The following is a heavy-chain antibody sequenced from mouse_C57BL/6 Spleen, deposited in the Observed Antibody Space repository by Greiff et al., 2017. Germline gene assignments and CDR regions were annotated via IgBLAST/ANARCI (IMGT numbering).Heavy chain of an antibody. CDR2: INPNYGTT. Sequence: EVKLMESGPELVKPGASVKISCKASGYSFTDYNMNWVKQSNGKSLEWIGVINPNYGTTSYNQKFKCKATLTVDQSSSTAYMQLNSLTSEDSAVYYCARRDSKDAMDYWGQGTSVTASS. V-gene: IGHV1-39*01. J-gene: IGHJ4*01. CDR1: GYSFTDYN. CDR3: ARRDSKDAMDY. D-gene: IGHD2-5*01.